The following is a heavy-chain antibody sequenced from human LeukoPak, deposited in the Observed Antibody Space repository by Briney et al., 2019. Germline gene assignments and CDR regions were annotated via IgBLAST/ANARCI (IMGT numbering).Heavy chain of an antibody. D-gene: IGHD4-23*01. Sequence: GSSVKVSCKASGGTFSSYAISWVRQAPGQGLEWMGRIIPILGIANYAQKFQGRVTITADKSTSTAYMELSSLRSEDTAVYYCARDSPDYGGNNWFDPGGQGTLVTVSS. CDR3: ARDSPDYGGNNWFDP. V-gene: IGHV1-69*04. CDR1: GGTFSSYA. CDR2: IIPILGIA. J-gene: IGHJ5*02.